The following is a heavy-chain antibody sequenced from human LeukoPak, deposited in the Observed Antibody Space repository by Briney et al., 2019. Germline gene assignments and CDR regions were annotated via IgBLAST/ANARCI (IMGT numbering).Heavy chain of an antibody. CDR2: MNPNSGNT. Sequence: ASVKVSCKASGYTFTSFDINWVRQATGQGLEWMGWMNPNSGNTGYAQKFQGRVTMTRDTSISTAYMELSSLRSEDTAVYYCAKAGIVATMNADWFDPWGQGTLVTVSS. CDR3: AKAGIVATMNADWFDP. D-gene: IGHD5-12*01. V-gene: IGHV1-8*01. J-gene: IGHJ5*02. CDR1: GYTFTSFD.